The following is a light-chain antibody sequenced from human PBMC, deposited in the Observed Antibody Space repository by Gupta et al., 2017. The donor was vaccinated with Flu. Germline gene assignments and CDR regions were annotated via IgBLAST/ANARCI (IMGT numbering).Light chain of an antibody. CDR3: QVWDRSSDRCV. CDR2: DDN. J-gene: IGLJ3*02. CDR1: NIGSKS. Sequence: SYVLTQPPSVSVAPGPTARITFGGTNIGSKSVNWYHQRPAQAPLLLVYDDNDRPSVIPERFSGSNSGNTATLTTSRVEAGDEADYYCQVWDRSSDRCVFGGGTKLTVL. V-gene: IGLV3-21*02.